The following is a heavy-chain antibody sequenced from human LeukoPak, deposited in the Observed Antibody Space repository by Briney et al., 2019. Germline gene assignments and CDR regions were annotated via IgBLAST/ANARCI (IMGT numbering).Heavy chain of an antibody. CDR1: VYTFTSYY. CDR3: ARGVRIEGSGSYEGPFFDY. J-gene: IGHJ4*02. D-gene: IGHD3-10*01. V-gene: IGHV1-46*01. CDR2: INPSGGSA. Sequence: ASVTVSFKSSVYTFTSYYMHWVRQAPGQGLEWMGIINPSGGSASYAQKFQGRVTMIRDTSTSTVYMELSSLRSEDTAVYYCARGVRIEGSGSYEGPFFDYWGQGTLVTVSS.